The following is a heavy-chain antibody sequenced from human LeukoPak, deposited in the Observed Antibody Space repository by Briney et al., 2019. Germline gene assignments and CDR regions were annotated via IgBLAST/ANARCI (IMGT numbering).Heavy chain of an antibody. V-gene: IGHV4-61*02. CDR2: FYTSGST. J-gene: IGHJ5*02. Sequence: PSETLSLTCTVSGGSISSGSYSWSWIRQPAGKGLERIGRFYTSGSTNYNPSLKSRVTMSADTSKNQFSLNLSSVTAADTAVYYCAREVIAAHNWFDPWGQGTLVTVSS. D-gene: IGHD6-6*01. CDR1: GGSISSGSYS. CDR3: AREVIAAHNWFDP.